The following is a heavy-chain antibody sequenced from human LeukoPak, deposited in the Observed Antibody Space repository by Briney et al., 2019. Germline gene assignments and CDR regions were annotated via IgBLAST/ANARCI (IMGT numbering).Heavy chain of an antibody. CDR2: IYYSGST. CDR3: ARDRGGPWGSGSYPFDY. J-gene: IGHJ4*02. CDR1: GGSISSGGYY. V-gene: IGHV4-31*03. D-gene: IGHD3-10*01. Sequence: PSQTLSLTCTVSGGSISSGGYYWSWIRQHPGKGLEWIGYIYYSGSTYYNPSLKSRVTISVDTSKNQFSLKLSSVTAADTAVYYCARDRGGPWGSGSYPFDYWGQGTLVTVSS.